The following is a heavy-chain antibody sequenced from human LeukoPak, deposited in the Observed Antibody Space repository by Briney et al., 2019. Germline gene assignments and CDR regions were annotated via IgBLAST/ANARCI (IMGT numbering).Heavy chain of an antibody. J-gene: IGHJ4*02. CDR2: ISTYNGNT. V-gene: IGHV1-18*01. CDR3: ARGRGSTSRY. CDR1: VYTFTSYG. D-gene: IGHD5-12*01. Sequence: GASVTVSCTASVYTFTSYGITWVRQAPGQGLEWMGWISTYNGNTNYAQNLQGRVTMTTDTSTSTAYMDLRSLRSDDTAVYYCARGRGSTSRYWGQGTLITVSS.